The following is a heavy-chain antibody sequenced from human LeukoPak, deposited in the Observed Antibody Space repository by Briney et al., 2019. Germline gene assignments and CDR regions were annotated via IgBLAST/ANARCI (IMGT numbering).Heavy chain of an antibody. J-gene: IGHJ4*02. D-gene: IGHD4-17*01. CDR3: ATRKSTVTTEFDN. CDR2: ISVHNGNT. V-gene: IGHV1-18*01. CDR1: GYTFSSYG. Sequence: ASVKVSCKASGYTFSSYGITWVRQAPGQGLEWVGWISVHNGNTDYAREFQGRLTMTTDTSTSTAYMEVRSLRSGDTAVYYCATRKSTVTTEFDNWGQGTLVIVSS.